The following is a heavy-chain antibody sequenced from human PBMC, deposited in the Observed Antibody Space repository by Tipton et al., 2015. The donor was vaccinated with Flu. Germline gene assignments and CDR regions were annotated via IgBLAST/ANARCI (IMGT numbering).Heavy chain of an antibody. V-gene: IGHV3-48*03. Sequence: SLRLSCAASGFTFSSYEMNWVRQAPGKGLEWVSYISSSGSTIYYADSVKGRFTISRDNAKNSLYLQMNSLRAEDTAVYYCARDRFPPNYSGSYWWFDPWGQGTLVTVSS. J-gene: IGHJ5*02. CDR3: ARDRFPPNYSGSYWWFDP. CDR1: GFTFSSYE. CDR2: ISSSGSTI. D-gene: IGHD1-26*01.